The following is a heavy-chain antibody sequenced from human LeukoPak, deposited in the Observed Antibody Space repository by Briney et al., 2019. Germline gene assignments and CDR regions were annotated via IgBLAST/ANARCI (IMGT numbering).Heavy chain of an antibody. CDR2: INHSGST. CDR3: ARIPLALNWLAD. J-gene: IGHJ4*02. CDR1: GGSFSGYY. V-gene: IGHV4-34*01. D-gene: IGHD6-19*01. Sequence: SETLSLTCAVYGGSFSGYYWSWIRQPPGKGLEWIGEINHSGSTNYNPSLKSRVTISVDTSKNQFSLKLSSVTAADAAVYYCARIPLALNWLADWGQGTLVTVSS.